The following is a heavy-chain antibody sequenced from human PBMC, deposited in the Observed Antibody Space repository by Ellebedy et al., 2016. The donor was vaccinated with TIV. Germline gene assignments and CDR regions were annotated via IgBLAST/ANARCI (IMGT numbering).Heavy chain of an antibody. CDR1: GFTVSTNY. V-gene: IGHV3-53*01. D-gene: IGHD1-14*01. CDR3: ARDRITGVGMWYFDL. J-gene: IGHJ2*01. Sequence: GESLKISCTASGFTVSTNYMTWVRQAPGKGLEWVSVIYAGGSTYYADSVEGRFTISRDNSKNTLYLQMNSLRVEDTAIYYCARDRITGVGMWYFDLWGRGTLVTVSS. CDR2: IYAGGST.